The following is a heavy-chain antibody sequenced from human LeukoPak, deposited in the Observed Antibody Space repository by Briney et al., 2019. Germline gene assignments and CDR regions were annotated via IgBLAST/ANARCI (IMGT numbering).Heavy chain of an antibody. D-gene: IGHD6-6*01. Sequence: GGSLRLSCAASGFTVSSNYMSWVRQAPGKGLEWVSVIYSGGSTYYADSVQGRFTISRDNSKNTLYLQMNSLRAEGTAVYYCARDRLYSSSSEDYWGQGIRVTLSS. V-gene: IGHV3-53*01. J-gene: IGHJ4*02. CDR3: ARDRLYSSSSEDY. CDR1: GFTVSSNY. CDR2: IYSGGST.